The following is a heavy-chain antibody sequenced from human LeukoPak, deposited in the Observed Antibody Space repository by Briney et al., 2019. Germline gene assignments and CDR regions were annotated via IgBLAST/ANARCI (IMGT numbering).Heavy chain of an antibody. Sequence: GGSLRLSCAASGFTFSSYSMNWVRQAPGKGLEWVSCISSSSSYIYYADSVKGRFTISRDNAKNSLYLQMNSLRAEDTAVYYCARVIRPYCSGGSCYSAGYWGQGTLVTVSS. CDR1: GFTFSSYS. CDR2: ISSSSSYI. CDR3: ARVIRPYCSGGSCYSAGY. J-gene: IGHJ4*02. V-gene: IGHV3-21*01. D-gene: IGHD2-15*01.